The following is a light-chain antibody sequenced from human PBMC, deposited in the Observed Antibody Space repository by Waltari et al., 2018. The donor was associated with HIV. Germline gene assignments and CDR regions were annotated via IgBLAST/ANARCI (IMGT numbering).Light chain of an antibody. V-gene: IGLV1-44*01. J-gene: IGLJ2*01. Sequence: QSVLTQPPSASGTPGQRVTISCSGRSSTIGSNTVNSYQQLPGTAPKLLIYSNNQRPSGVPDRFSGSKSGTSASLAISGLQSEDEADYYCAAWDGSLNGRVVFGGGTKLTVL. CDR3: AAWDGSLNGRVV. CDR1: SSTIGSNT. CDR2: SNN.